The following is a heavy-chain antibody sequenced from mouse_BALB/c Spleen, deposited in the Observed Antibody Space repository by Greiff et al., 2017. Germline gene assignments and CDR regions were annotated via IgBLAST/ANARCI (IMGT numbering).Heavy chain of an antibody. CDR1: GFNIKDYY. J-gene: IGHJ3*01. CDR3: ARGLLRSWFAY. CDR2: IDPENGDT. V-gene: IGHV14-1*02. D-gene: IGHD1-1*01. Sequence: VQLQQSGAELVRSGASVKLSCTASGFNIKDYYMHWVKQRPEQGLEWIGWIDPENGDTKYDPKFQGKATITADTSSNTAYLQLSSLTSEDTAVYYCARGLLRSWFAYWGQGTLVTVSA.